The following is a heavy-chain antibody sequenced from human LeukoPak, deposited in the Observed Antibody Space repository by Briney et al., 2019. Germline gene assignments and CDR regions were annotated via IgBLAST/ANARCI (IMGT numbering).Heavy chain of an antibody. CDR2: IYPGDSDT. Sequence: GESLKTSCKGSGYSFTSYWIGWVRQMPGKGLEWMGIIYPGDSDTRYSPSFQGQVTLSADKSISTAYLQWSSLKASDTAMYYCARPHYGDLSSMAHFDYWGQGTLVTVSS. CDR1: GYSFTSYW. D-gene: IGHD4-17*01. CDR3: ARPHYGDLSSMAHFDY. V-gene: IGHV5-51*01. J-gene: IGHJ4*02.